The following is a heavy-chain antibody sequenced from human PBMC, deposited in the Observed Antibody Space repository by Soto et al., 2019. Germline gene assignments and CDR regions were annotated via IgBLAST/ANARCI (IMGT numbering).Heavy chain of an antibody. CDR1: GFTFSSYA. D-gene: IGHD6-13*01. J-gene: IGHJ4*02. V-gene: IGHV3-23*01. CDR3: AKDYGAAGTFASDY. Sequence: EVQLLESGGGLVQPGGSLRLSCAASGFTFSSYAMSWVRQAPGKGLEWVAAISGSGGSTYYADSVKGRFTISRDNSKNTLYLQMNSLRAEDTAVYYCAKDYGAAGTFASDYWGQGTLVTVSS. CDR2: ISGSGGST.